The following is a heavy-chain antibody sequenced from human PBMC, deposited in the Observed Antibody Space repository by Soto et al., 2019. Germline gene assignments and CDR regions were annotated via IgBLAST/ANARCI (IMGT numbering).Heavy chain of an antibody. CDR3: ARDRQYYDFWSGYYDYYYYGVDV. J-gene: IGHJ6*02. D-gene: IGHD3-3*01. Sequence: SETLSLTCTVSGGSISSGGYYWSWIRQHPGKGLEWIGYIYYSGSTYYNPSLKSRVTISVDTSKNQFSLKLSSVTAADTAVYYCARDRQYYDFWSGYYDYYYYGVDVWGQGTTVTVSS. CDR1: GGSISSGGYY. V-gene: IGHV4-31*03. CDR2: IYYSGST.